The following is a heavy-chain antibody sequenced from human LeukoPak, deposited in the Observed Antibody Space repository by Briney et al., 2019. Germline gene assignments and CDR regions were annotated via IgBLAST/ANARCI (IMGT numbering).Heavy chain of an antibody. CDR2: IYHSGST. Sequence: SETLSLTCAVSGGSISSSHWWSWVRQPPGKGLEWIGEIYHSGSTNYSPSLKSRVTLSVDKSKNQFSLKLSSVTAADTAVYYCARVMGYCSGGSCFYLDYWGQGILVTVSS. CDR1: GGSISSSHW. J-gene: IGHJ4*02. V-gene: IGHV4-4*02. CDR3: ARVMGYCSGGSCFYLDY. D-gene: IGHD2-15*01.